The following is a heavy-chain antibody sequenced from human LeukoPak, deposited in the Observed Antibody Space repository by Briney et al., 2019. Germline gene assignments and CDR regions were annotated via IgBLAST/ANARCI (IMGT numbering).Heavy chain of an antibody. CDR1: GFTFSSSG. V-gene: IGHV3-33*01. CDR3: ARPGGEIAAAAKSGYYFDY. CDR2: IWYDGSNK. D-gene: IGHD6-13*01. Sequence: GGSLRLSCAASGFTFSSSGMHWVRQAPGMGLEWVAVIWYDGSNKYYADSVKGRFTISRDNSKNTLYLQMNSLKAEDTAVYYCARPGGEIAAAAKSGYYFDYWGQGTLVTVSS. J-gene: IGHJ4*02.